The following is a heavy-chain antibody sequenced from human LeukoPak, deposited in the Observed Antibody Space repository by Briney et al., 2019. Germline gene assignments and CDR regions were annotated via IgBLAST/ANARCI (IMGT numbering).Heavy chain of an antibody. Sequence: GGSLRLSCAASGFTFSSYGMHWVRQAPGKGLEWVTFIRYDGSNKYYADSVKGRFTISRDNSKNTLYLQMSSLRAEDTAVYYCVRDKGQQLVYWYFDLWGRGTLVTVSS. D-gene: IGHD6-13*01. CDR1: GFTFSSYG. V-gene: IGHV3-30*02. CDR2: IRYDGSNK. CDR3: VRDKGQQLVYWYFDL. J-gene: IGHJ2*01.